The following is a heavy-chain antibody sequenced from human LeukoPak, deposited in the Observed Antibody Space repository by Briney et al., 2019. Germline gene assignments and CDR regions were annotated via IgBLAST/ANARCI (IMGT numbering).Heavy chain of an antibody. D-gene: IGHD2-8*01. V-gene: IGHV3-64D*09. Sequence: GGSLRLSCSACGFTFRNYGMHWVRQDPGKGLEYVSTISSYGGSTYYADLVKGRFTISRDNSKNTLYLQMSSLRAEDTAVYYCVKDLYSYSFDYWGQGTLVTVSS. J-gene: IGHJ4*02. CDR2: ISSYGGST. CDR1: GFTFRNYG. CDR3: VKDLYSYSFDY.